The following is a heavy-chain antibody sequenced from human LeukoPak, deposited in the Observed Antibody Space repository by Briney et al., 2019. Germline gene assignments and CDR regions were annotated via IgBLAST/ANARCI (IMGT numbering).Heavy chain of an antibody. J-gene: IGHJ6*02. CDR2: IIPIFGTA. D-gene: IGHD6-19*01. CDR3: ARDFREAVANYYYYYGMDV. Sequence: SVKVSCKASGGTFSSYAISWVRQAPGQGLEWMGGIIPIFGTANYAQKFQGRVTITADESTSTAYMELSSLRSEDTAVYYCARDFREAVANYYYYYGMDVWGQGTTVTVSS. CDR1: GGTFSSYA. V-gene: IGHV1-69*13.